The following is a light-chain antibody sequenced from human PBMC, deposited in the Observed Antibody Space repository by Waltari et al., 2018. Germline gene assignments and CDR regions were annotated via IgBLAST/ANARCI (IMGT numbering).Light chain of an antibody. J-gene: IGLJ3*02. CDR2: NNN. Sequence: QSVLSQPPSVIGTPGQGVTISCSGSSSNIGINTINWYQQLPGTAPKLLIYNNNQRPSGVPDRFSGSKSGTSASLAISGLRSEDEADYYCAAWDDSLNGWVFGGGTKLTVL. CDR1: SSNIGINT. V-gene: IGLV1-44*01. CDR3: AAWDDSLNGWV.